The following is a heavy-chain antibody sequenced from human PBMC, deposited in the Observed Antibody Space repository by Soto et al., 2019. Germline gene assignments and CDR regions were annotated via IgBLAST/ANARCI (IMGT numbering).Heavy chain of an antibody. CDR1: GFTFSSYA. CDR3: ARPFKYFDWLLPLDY. Sequence: QVQLVESGGGVVQPGRSLRLSCAASGFTFSSYAMHWVRQAPGKGLEWVAVISYDGSNKYYADSVKGRFTISRDNSKNTLYLHMNSLRAEDTAVYYCARPFKYFDWLLPLDYWGQGTLVIVSS. J-gene: IGHJ4*02. CDR2: ISYDGSNK. V-gene: IGHV3-30-3*01. D-gene: IGHD3-9*01.